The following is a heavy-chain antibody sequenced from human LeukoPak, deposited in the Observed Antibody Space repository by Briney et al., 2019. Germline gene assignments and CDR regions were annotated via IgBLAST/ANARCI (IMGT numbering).Heavy chain of an antibody. V-gene: IGHV3-7*05. CDR1: GFSFGSYW. D-gene: IGHD5-24*01. CDR2: MKHDGIEK. J-gene: IGHJ4*02. Sequence: GGSLRLSCVASGFSFGSYWVAWVRQAPGKGLEWVANMKHDGIEKYHVDSVKGRFTISRDNTKNSLYLHMSSLRVEDTAVYYCAREGREGYNYPALDFWGQGILVTVSS. CDR3: AREGREGYNYPALDF.